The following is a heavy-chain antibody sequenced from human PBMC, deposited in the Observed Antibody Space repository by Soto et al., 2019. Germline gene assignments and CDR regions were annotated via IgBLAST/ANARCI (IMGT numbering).Heavy chain of an antibody. Sequence: SETLSLTCAVSGGSISSGGYYWSWIRQHPGKGLEWIGYIYYSGSTYYNPSLKSRVTISVDTSKNQFSLKLSSVTAADTAVYYCARGDDYGGTVFDPWGQGTLVTVSS. V-gene: IGHV4-31*11. CDR1: GGSISSGGYY. CDR2: IYYSGST. J-gene: IGHJ5*02. D-gene: IGHD4-17*01. CDR3: ARGDDYGGTVFDP.